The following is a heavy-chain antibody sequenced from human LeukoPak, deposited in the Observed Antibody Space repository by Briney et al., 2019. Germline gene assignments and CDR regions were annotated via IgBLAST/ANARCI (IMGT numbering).Heavy chain of an antibody. CDR1: GGTFSSYT. J-gene: IGHJ5*02. D-gene: IGHD2-2*01. Sequence: GASVKVSCKASGGTFSSYTISWVRRAPGQGLEWMGRIIPILGIANYAQKFQGRVTITADKSTSTAYMELSSLRSEDTAVYYCAREGVVPAADGGWFDPWGQGTLVTVSS. CDR3: AREGVVPAADGGWFDP. CDR2: IIPILGIA. V-gene: IGHV1-69*04.